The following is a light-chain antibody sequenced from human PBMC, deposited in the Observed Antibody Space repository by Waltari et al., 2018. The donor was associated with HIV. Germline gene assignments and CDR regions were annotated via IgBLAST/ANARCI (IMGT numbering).Light chain of an antibody. J-gene: IGKJ1*01. CDR1: QSITTY. CDR2: HAS. V-gene: IGKV1-39*01. CDR3: QQSYSTPT. Sequence: DIQMTQSPSSPSASVGDRVTITCRASQSITTYLNWYQQKPGKAPKLLIYHASSLQSGVPSRFSGSASGTDFTLTISSLQPEDSATYYCQQSYSTPTFGQGTKVEI.